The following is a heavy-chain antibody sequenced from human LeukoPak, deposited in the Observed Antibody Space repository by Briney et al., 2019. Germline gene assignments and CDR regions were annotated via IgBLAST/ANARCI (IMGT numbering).Heavy chain of an antibody. Sequence: SETLSLTCTVSGGSITSYYRSWIRQSPGKGLEWIGFMYYSGITNYNPSLKSRVTISLGMSKNQFSLKLSSVTAADTAVYYCARLPMAVTPHVDYWGQGTLVTVSS. CDR1: GGSITSYY. V-gene: IGHV4-59*01. D-gene: IGHD2-21*02. J-gene: IGHJ4*02. CDR2: MYYSGIT. CDR3: ARLPMAVTPHVDY.